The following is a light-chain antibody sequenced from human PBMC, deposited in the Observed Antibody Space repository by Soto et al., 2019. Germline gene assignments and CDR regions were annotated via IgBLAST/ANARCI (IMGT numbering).Light chain of an antibody. CDR1: SSDVGGYNY. J-gene: IGLJ1*01. CDR2: DVS. Sequence: QSELTXPASVSGSPGQSITIGCPGTSSDVGGYNYVSWYERHPGKGPKLMIYDVSNRPSGVSNRFSGYKSGNTASLTSSGLQAEDKADYYCSSYTSTSSYVFGTGTKVTGL. CDR3: SSYTSTSSYV. V-gene: IGLV2-14*01.